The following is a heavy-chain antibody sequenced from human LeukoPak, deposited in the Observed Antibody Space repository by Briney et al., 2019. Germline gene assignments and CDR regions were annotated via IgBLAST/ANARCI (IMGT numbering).Heavy chain of an antibody. CDR2: ISYDGSNK. CDR1: GFTFSSYA. J-gene: IGHJ6*02. CDR3: AREGITMVRGTPQAYGMDV. D-gene: IGHD3-10*01. V-gene: IGHV3-30-3*01. Sequence: PGGSLRLSCAASGFTFSSYAMHWVRQAPGKGLEWVAVISYDGSNKYYADSVKGRFTISRDNSKNTLYLQMNSLRAEDTAVYYCAREGITMVRGTPQAYGMDVWGQGTTVTVSS.